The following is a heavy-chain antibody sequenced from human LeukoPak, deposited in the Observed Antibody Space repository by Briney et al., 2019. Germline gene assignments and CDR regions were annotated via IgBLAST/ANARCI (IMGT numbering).Heavy chain of an antibody. CDR1: GFTFSSYS. V-gene: IGHV3-21*01. CDR2: ISSSSSYI. J-gene: IGHJ4*02. CDR3: ARDATTGGVN. Sequence: PGGSLRLSCAASGFTFSSYSMNWVRQAPGRGLEWPSSISSSSSYIYYADSVKGRFTISRDNAKNSLYLQMNSLRAEDTAVYYCARDATTGGVNWGQGTLVTVSS. D-gene: IGHD1-14*01.